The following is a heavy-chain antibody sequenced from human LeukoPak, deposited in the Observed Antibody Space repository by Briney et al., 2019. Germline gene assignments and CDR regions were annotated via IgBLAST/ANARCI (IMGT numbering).Heavy chain of an antibody. CDR1: GYTFTGYY. D-gene: IGHD2-15*01. CDR3: ASRPDQHLLYYFDY. CDR2: INPNSGGT. Sequence: ASVKVSCKASGYTFTGYYMHWVRQAPGQGLEWMGWINPNSGGTKYAQKFQGRVTMTSDASISTAYMELSNLRSDDTAVYYCASRPDQHLLYYFDYWGQGALVTVSS. J-gene: IGHJ4*02. V-gene: IGHV1-2*02.